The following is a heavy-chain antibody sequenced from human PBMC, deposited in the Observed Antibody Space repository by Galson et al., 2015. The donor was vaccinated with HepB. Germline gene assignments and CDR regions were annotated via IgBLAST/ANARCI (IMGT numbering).Heavy chain of an antibody. CDR3: ARGAGGGSSGWVGGAVDY. Sequence: SVKVSCKASGGTFSSYAISWVRQAPGQGLEWMGAIIPIFGTANYAQKFQGRVTITADESTGTAYMELSSLRYEDTAVYYCARGAGGGSSGWVGGAVDYWGQGTLVTVSS. CDR1: GGTFSSYA. J-gene: IGHJ4*02. CDR2: IIPIFGTA. V-gene: IGHV1-69*13. D-gene: IGHD6-19*01.